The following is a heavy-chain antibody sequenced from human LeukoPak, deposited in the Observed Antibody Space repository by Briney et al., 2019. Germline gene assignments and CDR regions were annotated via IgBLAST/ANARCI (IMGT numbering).Heavy chain of an antibody. CDR2: INPSGGST. Sequence: GASVKVSCKASGYTFTSYYMHWVRQAPGQGLEWMGIINPSGGSTSYAQKFQGRVTMTRDMSTSTVYMELSSLRSEDTAVYYCARATIEEEPGDAFDIWGQGTMVTVSS. J-gene: IGHJ3*02. V-gene: IGHV1-46*01. CDR1: GYTFTSYY. CDR3: ARATIEEEPGDAFDI. D-gene: IGHD3-9*01.